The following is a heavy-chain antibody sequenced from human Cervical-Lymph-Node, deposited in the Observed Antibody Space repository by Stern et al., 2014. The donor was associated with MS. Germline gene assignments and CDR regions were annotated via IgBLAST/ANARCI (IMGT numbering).Heavy chain of an antibody. J-gene: IGHJ4*02. CDR1: GGSISSGDYY. CDR2: IYYSGST. V-gene: IGHV4-30-4*01. CDR3: AREGPRTGTLVY. D-gene: IGHD3/OR15-3a*01. Sequence: VQLVESGPGLVKPSQTLSLTCTVSGGSISSGDYYWSWIRQPPGKGLERIGYIYYSGSTYYNPSLKSRVTISVDTSKNQFSLKLSSVTAADTAVYYCAREGPRTGTLVYWGQGTLVTVSS.